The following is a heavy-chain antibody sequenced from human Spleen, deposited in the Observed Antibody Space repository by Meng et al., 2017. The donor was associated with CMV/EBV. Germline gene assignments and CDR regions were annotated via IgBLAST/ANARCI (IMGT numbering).Heavy chain of an antibody. CDR1: GDSLSSSSYY. V-gene: IGHV4-39*01. Sequence: SETLSLTCSVSGDSLSSSSYYWGWIRQPTGKGLEWIGSTYSSGSTYYNPSLKSRVIISVDTSTNQFSLTLNSATATDTAVYYCARRGVTSYDLAYFWGQGTLVTVSS. CDR3: ARRGVTSYDLAYF. D-gene: IGHD2-21*02. J-gene: IGHJ4*02. CDR2: TYSSGST.